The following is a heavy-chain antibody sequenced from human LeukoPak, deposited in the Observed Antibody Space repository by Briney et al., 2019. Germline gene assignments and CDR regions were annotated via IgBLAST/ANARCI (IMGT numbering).Heavy chain of an antibody. Sequence: GGSLRLSCAASGFTFSSYAMHWVRQAPGKGLEWVAVISYDGSNKYYADSVKGRFTISRDNSKNTLYLQMNSLRAEDTAVYYCARSPIAEHYYYYYYMDVWGKGTTVTVSS. V-gene: IGHV3-30*04. D-gene: IGHD6-13*01. J-gene: IGHJ6*03. CDR3: ARSPIAEHYYYYYYMDV. CDR2: ISYDGSNK. CDR1: GFTFSSYA.